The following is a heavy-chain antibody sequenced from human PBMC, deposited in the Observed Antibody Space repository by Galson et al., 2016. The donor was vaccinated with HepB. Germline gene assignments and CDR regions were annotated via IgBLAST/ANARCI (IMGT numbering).Heavy chain of an antibody. Sequence: SLRRSCAASGFTFSSDSMNWVRQAPGKGLEWVSSISKSSSYIFYADSVKGRFTISRDDYSVFLQMNSLRDEDTGVYYCASPPRGTYENFGFDHWGQGTLVTVSS. V-gene: IGHV3-21*01. CDR2: ISKSSSYI. J-gene: IGHJ4*02. CDR1: GFTFSSDS. D-gene: IGHD1-26*01. CDR3: ASPPRGTYENFGFDH.